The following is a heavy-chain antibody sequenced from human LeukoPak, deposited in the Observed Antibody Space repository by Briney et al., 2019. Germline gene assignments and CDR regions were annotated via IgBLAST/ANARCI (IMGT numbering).Heavy chain of an antibody. V-gene: IGHV1-18*01. Sequence: ASVKVSCKASGYTFSSYGFSWVRQAPGQGLEWMGWISAYNGNTNYAQKLQGRVTMTTDTSTSTAYMELRSLRSDDTAVYYCARVVVVAATPDYWGQGTLVTVSS. CDR1: GYTFSSYG. D-gene: IGHD2-15*01. J-gene: IGHJ4*02. CDR2: ISAYNGNT. CDR3: ARVVVVAATPDY.